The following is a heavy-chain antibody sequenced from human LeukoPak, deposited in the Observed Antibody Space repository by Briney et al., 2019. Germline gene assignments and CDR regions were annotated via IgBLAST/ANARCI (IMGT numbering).Heavy chain of an antibody. V-gene: IGHV3-23*01. D-gene: IGHD2-2*01. CDR1: GFTVSSNY. Sequence: PGGSLRLSCAASGFTVSSNYMSWVRQAPGKGLEWVSAISGSGGSTYYADSVKGRFTISRDNSKNTLYLQMNSLRAEDTAVYYCAKGASDCSSTSCYPLDAFDIWGQGTMVTVSS. CDR3: AKGASDCSSTSCYPLDAFDI. J-gene: IGHJ3*02. CDR2: ISGSGGST.